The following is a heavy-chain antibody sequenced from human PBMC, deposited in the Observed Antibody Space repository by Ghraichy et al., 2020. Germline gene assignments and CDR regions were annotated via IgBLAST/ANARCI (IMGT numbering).Heavy chain of an antibody. CDR3: AGNWNGPDWFDP. Sequence: SETLSLACTVSGGSISSYYWSWIRQPPGKGLEWIGYIYYSGSTNYNPSLKSRVTISVDTSKNQFSLKLSSVTAADTAVYYCAGNWNGPDWFDPWGQGTLVTVSS. CDR2: IYYSGST. V-gene: IGHV4-59*01. J-gene: IGHJ5*02. CDR1: GGSISSYY. D-gene: IGHD1-20*01.